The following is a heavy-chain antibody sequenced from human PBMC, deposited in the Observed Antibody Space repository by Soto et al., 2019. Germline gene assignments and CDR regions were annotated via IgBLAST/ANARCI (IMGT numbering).Heavy chain of an antibody. D-gene: IGHD3-16*01. J-gene: IGHJ4*02. CDR2: IKTDGSST. CDR3: ARVGVGHYEFDY. CDR1: GFTFSSYW. V-gene: IGHV3-74*01. Sequence: EVQLVESGGALVQPGGSRRLSCAASGFTFSSYWMHWVRQAPGEGLVWVSRIKTDGSSTSYADSVKGRFTISRDNAKNTMYLQMNSLRAEDTAVYYCARVGVGHYEFDYWGQGTLVTVSS.